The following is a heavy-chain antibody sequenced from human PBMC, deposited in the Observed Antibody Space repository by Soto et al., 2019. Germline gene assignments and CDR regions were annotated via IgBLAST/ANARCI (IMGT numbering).Heavy chain of an antibody. V-gene: IGHV3-21*01. Sequence: GGSLRLSCAASGFTFTRYSMNWVRQAPGKGLEWVSSISSTTNYIYYADSMKGRFTVSRDNAKNSVYLEMNSLSAEDTALYYCARVGVVTAAGTSDYWGQGTLVTVSS. CDR3: ARVGVVTAAGTSDY. CDR2: ISSTTNYI. J-gene: IGHJ4*02. CDR1: GFTFTRYS. D-gene: IGHD6-13*01.